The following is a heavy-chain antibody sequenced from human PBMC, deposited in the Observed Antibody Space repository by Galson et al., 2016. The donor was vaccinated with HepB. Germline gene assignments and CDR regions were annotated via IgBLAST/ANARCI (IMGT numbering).Heavy chain of an antibody. CDR2: IYDSGSP. Sequence: TLSLTCTVSGGSISSGGYCWSWIRQHPGKGLEWIGYIYDSGSPYHNPSLQSRVAISVDTSNNQFSLKLSSVTAADTAVYYCATDRTASPAFFFWGQGTLVTVSS. CDR1: GGSISSGGYC. D-gene: IGHD1-14*01. J-gene: IGHJ4*02. V-gene: IGHV4-31*03. CDR3: ATDRTASPAFFF.